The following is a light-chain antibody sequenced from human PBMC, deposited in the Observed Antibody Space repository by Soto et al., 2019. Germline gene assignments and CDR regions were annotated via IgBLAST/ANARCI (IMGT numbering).Light chain of an antibody. CDR2: QDN. V-gene: IGLV3-1*01. J-gene: IGLJ3*02. Sequence: SYELTQPPSESVSPGQTASITCSGDKLGDKYGCWYQQKPGQSPVLVIYQDNKRPSGIPERFSGSNSGNTATLTISGTQAMDEADYYCQAWDSVTAWVFGGGTKLTVL. CDR3: QAWDSVTAWV. CDR1: KLGDKY.